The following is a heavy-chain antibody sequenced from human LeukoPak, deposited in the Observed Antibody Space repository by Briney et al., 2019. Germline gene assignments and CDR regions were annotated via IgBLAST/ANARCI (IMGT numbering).Heavy chain of an antibody. V-gene: IGHV3-23*01. Sequence: GGSLRLSCAASGFTFSSNAMSWVRQAPGKGLEWVSTISGGGGSTFYADSVKGRFTISRDNSKNTLYLQMNSLRAEDTAVYYCATEPSYYGSGNDYWGQGTLVTVSS. D-gene: IGHD3-10*01. CDR2: ISGGGGST. J-gene: IGHJ4*02. CDR1: GFTFSSNA. CDR3: ATEPSYYGSGNDY.